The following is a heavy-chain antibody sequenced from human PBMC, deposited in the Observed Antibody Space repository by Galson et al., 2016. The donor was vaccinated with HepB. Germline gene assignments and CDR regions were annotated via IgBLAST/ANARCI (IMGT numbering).Heavy chain of an antibody. V-gene: IGHV4-59*12. CDR2: VYHLGNT. Sequence: ETLSLTCTVSGASIRRYYWSWIRQSPGKGLEWIGFVYHLGNTDYNPSLESRVTISLDTSKSLFSLIVRSVTAADTAFYYCSTITFAHGFDIWGQGAAVTVSS. CDR3: STITFAHGFDI. D-gene: IGHD3-10*01. CDR1: GASIRRYY. J-gene: IGHJ3*02.